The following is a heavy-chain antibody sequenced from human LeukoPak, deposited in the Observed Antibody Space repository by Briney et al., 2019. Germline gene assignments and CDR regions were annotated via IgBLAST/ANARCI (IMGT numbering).Heavy chain of an antibody. D-gene: IGHD3-3*01. V-gene: IGHV4-4*07. CDR2: IYTSGSA. CDR3: TRDLTIFGVATYYFDY. Sequence: SETLSLTCTVSGGSISSYYWSWIRQPAGKGLEWIGRIYTSGSADYNPSLKSRVTMSVDTSKNQFSLKLSSVTAADTAVYFCTRDLTIFGVATYYFDYWGQGTLVTVSS. CDR1: GGSISSYY. J-gene: IGHJ4*02.